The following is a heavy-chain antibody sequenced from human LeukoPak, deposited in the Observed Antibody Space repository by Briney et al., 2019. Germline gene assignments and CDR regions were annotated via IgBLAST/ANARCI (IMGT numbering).Heavy chain of an antibody. CDR2: IIPILGIA. D-gene: IGHD5-18*01. V-gene: IGHV1-69*04. CDR3: ARPNHVDTAMVTGDAFDI. CDR1: GGTFSSYA. Sequence: GASVKVSCKASGGTFSSYAISWVRQAPGQGLEWMGRIIPILGIANYAQKFQGRVTITADKSTSTAYMELSSLRSEDTAVYYCARPNHVDTAMVTGDAFDIWGQGTMVTVSS. J-gene: IGHJ3*02.